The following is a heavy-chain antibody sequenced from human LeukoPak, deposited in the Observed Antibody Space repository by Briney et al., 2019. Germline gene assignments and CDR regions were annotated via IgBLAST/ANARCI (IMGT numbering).Heavy chain of an antibody. CDR3: AREFSHIFGSQCFDL. D-gene: IGHD3-3*02. Sequence: PGGSLRLSRAASGFTFSTYNMNWVRQAPGKGLEWISYIATTGGAMFYADSVKGRFTTYRDNVKNSLFLQLDSLRAEDTAIYYCAREFSHIFGSQCFDLWGRGTLVTVSS. CDR1: GFTFSTYN. J-gene: IGHJ2*01. CDR2: IATTGGAM. V-gene: IGHV3-48*01.